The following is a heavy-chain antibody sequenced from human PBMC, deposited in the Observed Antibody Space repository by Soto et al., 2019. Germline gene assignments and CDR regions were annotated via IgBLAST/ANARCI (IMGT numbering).Heavy chain of an antibody. CDR2: INPNSGVT. CDR1: GYTFTDYY. Sequence: ASVKVSCKASGYTFTDYYVHWVRQAPGQGLEWMGWINPNSGVTNYAQKFQGWVTLTRDTSVSTAYMELNRLKSDDTAVFFCERRVSGWSPFDVWGQGTLVTVSS. CDR3: ERRVSGWSPFDV. J-gene: IGHJ4*02. V-gene: IGHV1-2*04. D-gene: IGHD6-19*01.